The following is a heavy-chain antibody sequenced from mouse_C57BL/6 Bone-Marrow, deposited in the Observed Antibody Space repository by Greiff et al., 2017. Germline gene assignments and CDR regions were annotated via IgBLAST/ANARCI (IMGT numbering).Heavy chain of an antibody. CDR1: GYTFTSYW. V-gene: IGHV1-53*01. D-gene: IGHD2-3*01. Sequence: QVHVKQPGTELVKPGASVKLSCKASGYTFTSYWMHWVKQRPGQGLEWIGNINPSNGGTNYNEKFKSKATLTVDKSSSTAYMQLSSLTSEDSAVXYCARDGYYVGFAYWGQGTLVTVSA. CDR2: INPSNGGT. CDR3: ARDGYYVGFAY. J-gene: IGHJ3*01.